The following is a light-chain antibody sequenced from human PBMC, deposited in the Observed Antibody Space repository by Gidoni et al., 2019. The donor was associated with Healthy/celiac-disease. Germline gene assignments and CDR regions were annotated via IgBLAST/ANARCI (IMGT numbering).Light chain of an antibody. J-gene: IGLJ2*01. CDR2: GKN. Sequence: SSELTQDPAVSVALGQTVSITCQGDSLRSYYASWYQQKPGQAHVLVIYGKNNRPSGIPDRFSGSSSGNTASLTITGAQAEDEADYYCNSRDSSGNHQFGGGTKLTVL. CDR1: SLRSYY. CDR3: NSRDSSGNHQ. V-gene: IGLV3-19*01.